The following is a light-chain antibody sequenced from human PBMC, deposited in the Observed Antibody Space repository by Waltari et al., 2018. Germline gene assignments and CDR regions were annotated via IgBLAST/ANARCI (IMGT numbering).Light chain of an antibody. CDR2: RDT. Sequence: SYELTQPLSVSVALGQTASITCGGHNIESQDVHWYQQKPGQAPVLVLFRDTNRASGIPERFSGSNSGNTATLTITRAQAGDEADYYCQVWDSRSSWVFGGGTKLTVL. J-gene: IGLJ3*02. V-gene: IGLV3-9*01. CDR3: QVWDSRSSWV. CDR1: NIESQD.